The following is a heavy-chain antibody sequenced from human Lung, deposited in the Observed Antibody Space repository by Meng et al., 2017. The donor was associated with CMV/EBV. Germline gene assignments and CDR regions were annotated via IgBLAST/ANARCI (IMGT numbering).Heavy chain of an antibody. CDR3: AKGSSWDDLDY. CDR1: GFTLGNYG. D-gene: IGHD1-1*01. J-gene: IGHJ4*02. V-gene: IGHV3-30*02. CDR2: IRYDASDK. Sequence: GESXKISCAASGFTLGNYGMHWVRQAPGKGLEWVAFIRYDASDKSYADSVKGRFTISRDNSKNTLYLQMNSLRAEDTAVYYCAKGSSWDDLDYWGQGTLVTVSS.